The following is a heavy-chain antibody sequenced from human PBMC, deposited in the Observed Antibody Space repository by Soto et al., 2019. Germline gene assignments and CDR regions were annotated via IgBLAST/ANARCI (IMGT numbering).Heavy chain of an antibody. CDR1: GYTFTSYA. Sequence: ASVKVSCKASGYTFTSYAMHWVRQAPGQRLEWMGWINAGNGNTKYSQKFQGRVTITRDTSASTAYMELSSLRSEDTAVYYCVISTMVRGVIMGFDYWGQGTLVTV. CDR2: INAGNGNT. CDR3: VISTMVRGVIMGFDY. J-gene: IGHJ4*02. D-gene: IGHD3-10*01. V-gene: IGHV1-3*01.